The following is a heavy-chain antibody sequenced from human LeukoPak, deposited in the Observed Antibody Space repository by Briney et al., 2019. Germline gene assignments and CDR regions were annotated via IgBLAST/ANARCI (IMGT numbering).Heavy chain of an antibody. V-gene: IGHV4-61*02. CDR2: IYTSGSP. CDR3: ARGRVRWFDP. CDR1: GGSISSGSYY. J-gene: IGHJ5*02. Sequence: NASQTLSLTCTVSGGSISSGSYYWSWIRQPAGKGLEWIGRIYTSGSPNYNPSLKSRVTISVDTSKNQFSLKLSSVTAADTAVYYCARGRVRWFDPWGQGTLVTVSS.